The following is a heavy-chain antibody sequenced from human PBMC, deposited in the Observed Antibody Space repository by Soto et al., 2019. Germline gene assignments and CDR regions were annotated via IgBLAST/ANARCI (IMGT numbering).Heavy chain of an antibody. CDR1: GGSISSYY. Sequence: SETLSLTCTVSGGSISSYYWSWIRQPPGKGLEWIGYIYYSGSTNYNPSLKSRVTISVDTSKNHFSLKLSSVTAADTEVYYCARGFWNYYDSSGYDAFDIWGQGTMVTVSS. V-gene: IGHV4-59*01. CDR3: ARGFWNYYDSSGYDAFDI. D-gene: IGHD3-22*01. CDR2: IYYSGST. J-gene: IGHJ3*02.